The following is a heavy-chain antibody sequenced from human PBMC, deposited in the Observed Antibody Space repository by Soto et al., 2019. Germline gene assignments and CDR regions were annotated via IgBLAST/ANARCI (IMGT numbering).Heavy chain of an antibody. CDR2: INYSGST. CDR1: GGSISSGGYY. V-gene: IGHV4-31*11. Sequence: PSETLSLTCAVSGGSISSGGYYWSWIRQHPGKGLEWIGYINYSGSTYYNPSLKSRVTISVDTTKNQFSLKLSSVTAADTAVYYCPIYDSSGSRSFQHWVQGTLVIVS. D-gene: IGHD3-22*01. CDR3: PIYDSSGSRSFQH. J-gene: IGHJ1*01.